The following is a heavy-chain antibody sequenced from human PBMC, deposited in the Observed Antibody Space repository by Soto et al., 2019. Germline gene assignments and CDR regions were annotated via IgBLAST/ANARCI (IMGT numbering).Heavy chain of an antibody. V-gene: IGHV3-30*03. J-gene: IGHJ4*02. Sequence: QVQLVESGGGVVQPGRSLRLSCAASGFIFSRYGIHWVRQAPGRGLEWVAVISDDGNNRYYADSVKGRFTVSRERSKNTVYLHMNSLRAEDTAMYYCARDRSMSWTFDYWGQGTLVTVSS. CDR1: GFIFSRYG. D-gene: IGHD6-13*01. CDR2: ISDDGNNR. CDR3: ARDRSMSWTFDY.